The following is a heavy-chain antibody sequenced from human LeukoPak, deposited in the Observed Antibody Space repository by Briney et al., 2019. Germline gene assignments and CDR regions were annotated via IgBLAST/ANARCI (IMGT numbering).Heavy chain of an antibody. J-gene: IGHJ4*02. CDR3: VKGPRPDITVAHTVEN. V-gene: IGHV3-23*01. CDR1: GFIFSNYA. D-gene: IGHD6-19*01. CDR2: ISTRGDST. Sequence: GGSLRLSCAASGFIFSNYAMSWVRQVPGRGLEWVSTISTRGDSTYVADSVKGRFTISRDNSKNSLYLQMNTVRAEDTAVYYCVKGPRPDITVAHTVENWGQGTLVTVSS.